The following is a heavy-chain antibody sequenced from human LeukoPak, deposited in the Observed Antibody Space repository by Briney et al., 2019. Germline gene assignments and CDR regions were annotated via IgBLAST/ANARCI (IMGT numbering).Heavy chain of an antibody. CDR2: ISRDGGRT. CDR1: GFNFSSYA. J-gene: IGHJ4*02. CDR3: VKDGRFLEWLSPLDS. D-gene: IGHD3-3*01. Sequence: GGSLRLSCAASGFNFSSYAMNWVRQAPGKGLEWVSVISRDGGRTYYADSVMGRFTISRDNSKNTLYMQMNSLRADDTAVYYCVKDGRFLEWLSPLDSWGQGTLVTVSS. V-gene: IGHV3-23*01.